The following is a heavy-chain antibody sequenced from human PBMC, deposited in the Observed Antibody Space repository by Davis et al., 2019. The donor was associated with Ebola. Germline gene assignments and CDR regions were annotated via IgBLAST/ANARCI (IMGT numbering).Heavy chain of an antibody. V-gene: IGHV3-74*01. CDR3: ARVATDWFDP. Sequence: GGSLRLSCAASGFTFSSYWMHWVRQTPGTGLVWVSNINGDATITNYADSVKGRFTISRDNAKNTLYLQMNSLRVEDAGLYFCARVATDWFDPWGQGTLVTVSS. CDR2: INGDATIT. CDR1: GFTFSSYW. J-gene: IGHJ5*02.